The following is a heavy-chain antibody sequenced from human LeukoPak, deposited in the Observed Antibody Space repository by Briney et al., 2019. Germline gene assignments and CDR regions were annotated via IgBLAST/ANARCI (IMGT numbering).Heavy chain of an antibody. CDR2: MSPNSGNT. D-gene: IGHD3-10*01. CDR3: ARAMVRGVRGGNWFDP. Sequence: ASVKVSCKASGYIFTNFDINWVRQATGQGLEWMGWMSPNSGNTGYAQKFQGRVTMTRDTSISTAYMELSRLRSDDTAVYYCARAMVRGVRGGNWFDPWGQGTLVTVSS. J-gene: IGHJ5*02. CDR1: GYIFTNFD. V-gene: IGHV1-8*01.